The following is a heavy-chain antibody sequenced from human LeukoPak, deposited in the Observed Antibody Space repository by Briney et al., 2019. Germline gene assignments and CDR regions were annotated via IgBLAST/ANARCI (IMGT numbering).Heavy chain of an antibody. CDR1: GFTFDDYG. V-gene: IGHV3-20*01. D-gene: IGHD3-10*01. Sequence: GGSLRLXCVASGFTFDDYGIGWVRRAPGKGLECVSGINWNGGSTNYADSVKGRFTISRDNAKNSVYLQMSSLRVEDTALYHCVLTSGSGSYRGYLNYWGQGTLVTVSS. J-gene: IGHJ4*02. CDR2: INWNGGST. CDR3: VLTSGSGSYRGYLNY.